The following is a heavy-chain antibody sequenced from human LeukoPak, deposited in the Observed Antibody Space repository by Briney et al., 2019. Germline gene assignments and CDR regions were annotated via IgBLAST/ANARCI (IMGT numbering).Heavy chain of an antibody. CDR1: GFTFSSYW. J-gene: IGHJ4*02. Sequence: PGGSLRLSCAASGFTFSSYWMHWVRQAPGKGLEWVAVIWYDGSNKYYADSVKGRFTISRDNSKNTLYLQMNSLRAEDTAVYYCARGGLFGVVTFDYWGQGTLVTVSS. D-gene: IGHD3-3*01. CDR3: ARGGLFGVVTFDY. V-gene: IGHV3-33*08. CDR2: IWYDGSNK.